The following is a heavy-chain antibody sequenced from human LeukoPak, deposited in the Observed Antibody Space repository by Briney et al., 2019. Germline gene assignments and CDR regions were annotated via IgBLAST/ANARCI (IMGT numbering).Heavy chain of an antibody. J-gene: IGHJ6*02. D-gene: IGHD2-2*01. CDR1: GGSISSYY. CDR2: IYTSGST. CDR3: ARGVVVPAAMRYYYYYYGMDV. V-gene: IGHV4-4*07. Sequence: SETLSLTCTVSGGSISSYYWSWIRQPAGKGLEWIGRIYTSGSTNYNPSLKSRVTMSVDTSKNQFSLKLSSVTAADTAVYYCARGVVVPAAMRYYYYYYGMDVWGQGITVTVSS.